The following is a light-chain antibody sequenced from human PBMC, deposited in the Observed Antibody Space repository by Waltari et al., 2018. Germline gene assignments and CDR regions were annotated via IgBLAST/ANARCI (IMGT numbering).Light chain of an antibody. Sequence: QSALTQPPSASGSPGQSVTISCTGTSGDIGAYNSVSWYQQHPGRAPKLMIYEVTKRPSGVPDRFSGSRSGNTASLTVSVLQTEYDADYFCSSYADSNVLFGGGTKLTVL. V-gene: IGLV2-8*01. CDR2: EVT. J-gene: IGLJ2*01. CDR1: SGDIGAYNS. CDR3: SSYADSNVL.